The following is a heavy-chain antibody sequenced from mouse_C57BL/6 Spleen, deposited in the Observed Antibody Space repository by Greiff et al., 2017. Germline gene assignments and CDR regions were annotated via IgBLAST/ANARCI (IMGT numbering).Heavy chain of an antibody. D-gene: IGHD1-1*01. CDR2: ISYDGSN. V-gene: IGHV3-6*01. Sequence: VQLKQSGPGLVKPSQSLSLTCSVTGYSITSGYYWNWIRQFPGNKLEWMGYISYDGSNNYNPSLKNRISITRDTSKNQFFLKLNSVTTEDTATYYCARDRGLLRSHWYFDVWGTGTTVTVSS. CDR3: ARDRGLLRSHWYFDV. CDR1: GYSITSGYY. J-gene: IGHJ1*03.